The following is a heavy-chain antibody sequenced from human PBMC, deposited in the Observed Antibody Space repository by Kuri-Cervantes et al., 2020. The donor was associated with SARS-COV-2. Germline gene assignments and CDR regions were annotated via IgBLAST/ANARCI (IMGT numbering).Heavy chain of an antibody. CDR3: AHRERRTIFGVVIWDY. CDR1: GFSLSTSGVG. D-gene: IGHD3-3*01. CDR2: IYWNDDK. Sequence: GSMLVNPTQTVTPTCTFPGFSLSTSGVGVGWIRQPPGKALEWLALIYWNDDKRYSPSLKSRLTITKDTSKNQVVLTMTNMDPVDTATNYCAHRERRTIFGVVIWDYWGQGTLVTVSS. J-gene: IGHJ4*02. V-gene: IGHV2-5*01.